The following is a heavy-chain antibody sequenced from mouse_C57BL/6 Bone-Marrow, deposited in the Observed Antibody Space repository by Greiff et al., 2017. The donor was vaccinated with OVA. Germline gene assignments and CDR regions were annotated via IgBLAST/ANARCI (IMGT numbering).Heavy chain of an antibody. CDR1: GYTFTSYW. Sequence: VQLQQPGAELVKPGASVKLSCKASGYTFTSYWMQWVKQRPGQGLEWIGEIDPSDSYTNYNQKFKGKATLTVDTSSSTAYMQLSSLTSEDSAVYYCASEGIYYGNYGNYFDYWGQGTTLTVSS. CDR3: ASEGIYYGNYGNYFDY. CDR2: IDPSDSYT. J-gene: IGHJ2*01. V-gene: IGHV1-50*01. D-gene: IGHD2-1*01.